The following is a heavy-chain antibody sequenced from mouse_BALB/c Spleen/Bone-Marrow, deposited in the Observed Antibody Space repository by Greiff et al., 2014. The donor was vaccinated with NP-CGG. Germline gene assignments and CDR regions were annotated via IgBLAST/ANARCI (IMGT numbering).Heavy chain of an antibody. V-gene: IGHV1-9*01. J-gene: IGHJ3*01. CDR2: ILPGSGST. CDR3: ARELGLRLAY. Sequence: QVQLKQSGAELMKPGASVKISCKTSGYTFSSYWIEWVKQRPGHGLEWIGEILPGSGSTNSSEKFKGKATFTADTSSNTAYMQLSSLTSEDSAVYYCARELGLRLAYWGQGTLVTVSA. CDR1: GYTFSSYW. D-gene: IGHD3-1*01.